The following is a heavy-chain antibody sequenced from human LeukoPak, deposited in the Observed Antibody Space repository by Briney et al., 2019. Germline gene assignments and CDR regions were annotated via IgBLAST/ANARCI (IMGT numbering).Heavy chain of an antibody. V-gene: IGHV4-59*01. D-gene: IGHD5-12*01. CDR2: IHYSGTT. J-gene: IGHJ4*02. Sequence: SETLSLTCTVSGGSMSGYYWSWIRQPPGKGLEWIGYIHYSGTTNYNPSLKGRVTISPDTSRNQFSLKLRSVTTADTAVYYCARRRVYSGSGEFDFWGQGTLVTVSS. CDR1: GGSMSGYY. CDR3: ARRRVYSGSGEFDF.